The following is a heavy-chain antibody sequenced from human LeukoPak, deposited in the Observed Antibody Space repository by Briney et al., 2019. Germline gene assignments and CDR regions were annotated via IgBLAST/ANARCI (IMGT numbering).Heavy chain of an antibody. J-gene: IGHJ6*02. CDR3: ARVLYYGMDV. Sequence: GSLRLSCAASGFTFSNSWMSWVRQAPGKRPEWVANIKQDGSEKYYVDSVKGRFTVSRDNAKNSLYLQMNSLRAEDTAVYYCARVLYYGMDVWGQGTTVTVSS. CDR2: IKQDGSEK. CDR1: GFTFSNSW. V-gene: IGHV3-7*05.